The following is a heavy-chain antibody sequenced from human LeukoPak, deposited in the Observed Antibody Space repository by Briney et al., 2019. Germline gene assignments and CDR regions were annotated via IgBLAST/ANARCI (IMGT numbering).Heavy chain of an antibody. V-gene: IGHV5-51*01. CDR2: IYPGDSDS. CDR1: GYSFTSYW. Sequence: KPGESLKISCKGSGYSFTSYWIGWVRQMPGKGLEWMGIIYPGDSDSRYSPSFQGQVTISADKSISTAYLQWSSLKASDTAMYYCARSMGEVDYGGNRPAWFDPWGQGTLVTVSS. D-gene: IGHD4-23*01. J-gene: IGHJ5*02. CDR3: ARSMGEVDYGGNRPAWFDP.